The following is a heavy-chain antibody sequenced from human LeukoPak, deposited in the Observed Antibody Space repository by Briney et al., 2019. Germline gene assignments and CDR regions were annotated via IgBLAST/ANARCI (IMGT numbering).Heavy chain of an antibody. CDR1: GYTFTSYG. D-gene: IGHD2-2*01. CDR2: IIPIFGTA. CDR3: ASAQGSSTSFYYYYMDV. V-gene: IGHV1-69*13. J-gene: IGHJ6*03. Sequence: SVKVSCKASGYTFTSYGISWVRQAPGQGLEWMGGIIPIFGTANYAQKFQGRVTITADESTSTAYMELSSLRSEDTAVYYCASAQGSSTSFYYYYMDVWGKGTTVTVSS.